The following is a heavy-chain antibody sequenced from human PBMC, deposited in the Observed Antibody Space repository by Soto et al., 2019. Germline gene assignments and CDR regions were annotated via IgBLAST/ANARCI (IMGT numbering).Heavy chain of an antibody. J-gene: IGHJ4*02. CDR3: ARPLGYAFDY. V-gene: IGHV3-21*01. Sequence: GGSLRLSCAASGFTFSDYSMSWVRQAPGKALEWVSSIRTSSSDMYYADSVKGRFTISRDNAKNSLYLQMNSLGAEDTAVYYWARPLGYAFDYGGREPLVTVSS. CDR2: IRTSSSDM. CDR1: GFTFSDYS. D-gene: IGHD5-12*01.